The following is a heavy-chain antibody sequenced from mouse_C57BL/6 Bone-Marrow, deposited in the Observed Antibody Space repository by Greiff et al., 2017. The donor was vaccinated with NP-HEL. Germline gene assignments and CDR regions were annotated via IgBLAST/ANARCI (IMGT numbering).Heavy chain of an antibody. J-gene: IGHJ2*01. D-gene: IGHD2-5*01. Sequence: VQLQQSGAELVRPGASVTLSCKASGYTFTDYEMHWVKQTPVHGLEWIGAIDPETGGTAYNQKFKGKAILTADKSSSTAYMELRSLTSEDSAVYYCTRKGYSNHYWGQGTTLTVSS. CDR2: IDPETGGT. CDR1: GYTFTDYE. CDR3: TRKGYSNHY. V-gene: IGHV1-15*01.